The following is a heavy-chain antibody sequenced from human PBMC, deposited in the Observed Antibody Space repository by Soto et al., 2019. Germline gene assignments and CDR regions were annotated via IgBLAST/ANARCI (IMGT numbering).Heavy chain of an antibody. CDR1: GFSFSEYS. CDR3: AKPLQQWLLQGSGVDV. J-gene: IGHJ6*02. V-gene: IGHV3-23*01. Sequence: EVQLLESGGGLVQPGGSLRLSCAASGFSFSEYSMTWVRQAPGKGLQWVSAISGDTATTHYADSVKGRFTISRDNSRDTLYLQMNSLRVEDTAIYYCAKPLQQWLLQGSGVDVWCQGTTVTVSS. CDR2: ISGDTATT. D-gene: IGHD6-19*01.